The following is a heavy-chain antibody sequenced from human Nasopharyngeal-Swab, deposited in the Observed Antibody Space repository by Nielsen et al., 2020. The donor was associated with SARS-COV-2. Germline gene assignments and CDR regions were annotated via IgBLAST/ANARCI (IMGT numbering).Heavy chain of an antibody. V-gene: IGHV3-30*18. CDR2: TSYQGSNT. Sequence: GGSLRLSCVASGFTFSRHGMHWVRQAPGKGLEWVAITSYQGSNTYYADSVKGRFTISRDNSKNTLYLQMNSLRAEDTAMYYCAKTSYEVLYQGLVDYWGQGTLVTVSS. J-gene: IGHJ4*02. CDR3: AKTSYEVLYQGLVDY. D-gene: IGHD2-2*02. CDR1: GFTFSRHG.